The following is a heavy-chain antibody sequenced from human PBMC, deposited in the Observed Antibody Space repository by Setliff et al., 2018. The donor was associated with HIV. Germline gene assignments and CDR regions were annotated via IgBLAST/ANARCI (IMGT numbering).Heavy chain of an antibody. CDR3: VRDYRWLNWFFDL. Sequence: GGSLRLSCAASGFTFSDHYMDWVRQAPGKGLEWVSSISRSSDDIKYADSVKGRFTISRDNAKYSLFLQMNSLRAEDTAVYYCVRDYRWLNWFFDLWGRGTLVTVSS. CDR1: GFTFSDHY. CDR2: ISRSSDDI. J-gene: IGHJ2*01. D-gene: IGHD5-12*01. V-gene: IGHV3-21*01.